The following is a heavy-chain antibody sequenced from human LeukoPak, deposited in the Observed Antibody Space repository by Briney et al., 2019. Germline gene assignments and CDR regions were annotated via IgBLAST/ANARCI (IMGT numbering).Heavy chain of an antibody. J-gene: IGHJ6*02. Sequence: PSETLSLTCTVSGGSISSGDYYWSWIRQPPGKGLEWIGEINHSGSTNYNPSLKSRVTISVDTSKNQFSLKLSSVTAADTAVYYCARGSITMVRGVFHNYYYYYGMDVWGQGTTVTVSS. CDR1: GGSISSGDYY. V-gene: IGHV4-39*07. CDR3: ARGSITMVRGVFHNYYYYYGMDV. D-gene: IGHD3-10*01. CDR2: INHSGST.